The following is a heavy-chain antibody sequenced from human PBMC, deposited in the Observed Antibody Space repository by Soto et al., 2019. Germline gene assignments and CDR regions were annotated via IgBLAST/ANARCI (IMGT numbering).Heavy chain of an antibody. D-gene: IGHD3-16*01. V-gene: IGHV3-33*01. CDR1: GFTFSSYG. J-gene: IGHJ4*02. CDR3: AGGEARVDY. CDR2: IWYDGSNE. Sequence: QVQLVESGGGVVQPGRSLRLSCAASGFTFSSYGMHWVRQAPGKGLEWVAVIWYDGSNEYYADSVKGRFTISRDNSKNTLYLQMNSLRAEDTAVYYCAGGEARVDYWGQGTLVTVSS.